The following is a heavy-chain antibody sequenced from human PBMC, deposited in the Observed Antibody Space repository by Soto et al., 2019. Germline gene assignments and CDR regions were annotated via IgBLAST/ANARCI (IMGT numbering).Heavy chain of an antibody. Sequence: QVQLQQWGAGLLKPSEPLSLTCAVYGGSFSGYYWSWIRQPPGKGLEWIGYINHSGSTNYNPSLKSRATIPVNTSRNQFSLKLSFVTAAVTAVYYCARRQQLRNWFDHWGQGTLVTVSS. V-gene: IGHV4-34*01. CDR1: GGSFSGYY. CDR2: INHSGST. J-gene: IGHJ5*02. D-gene: IGHD6-13*01. CDR3: ARRQQLRNWFDH.